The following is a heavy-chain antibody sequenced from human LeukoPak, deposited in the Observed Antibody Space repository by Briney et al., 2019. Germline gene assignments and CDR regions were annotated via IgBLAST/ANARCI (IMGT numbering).Heavy chain of an antibody. D-gene: IGHD3-9*01. CDR2: INPNSGGT. CDR1: GYTFAGYY. Sequence: ASVKVSCKASGYTFAGYYMHWVRQAPGQGLEWMGWINPNSGGTNYAQKFQGRVTMTRDTSISTAYMELSRLRSDDTAVYYCARADWDYYYYMDVWGKGTTVTVSS. V-gene: IGHV1-2*02. J-gene: IGHJ6*03. CDR3: ARADWDYYYYMDV.